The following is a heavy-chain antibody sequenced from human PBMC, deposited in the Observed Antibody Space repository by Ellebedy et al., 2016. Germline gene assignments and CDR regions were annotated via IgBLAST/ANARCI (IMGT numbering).Heavy chain of an antibody. CDR1: GGSISSSSYY. J-gene: IGHJ4*02. V-gene: IGHV4-39*07. D-gene: IGHD1-26*01. Sequence: SETLSLTXTVSGGSISSSSYYWGWIRQPPGKGLEWIGSIYYSGSTYYNPSLKSRVTISVDTSKNQFSLKLSSVTAADTAVYYCASGSYLFDYWGQGTLVTVSS. CDR3: ASGSYLFDY. CDR2: IYYSGST.